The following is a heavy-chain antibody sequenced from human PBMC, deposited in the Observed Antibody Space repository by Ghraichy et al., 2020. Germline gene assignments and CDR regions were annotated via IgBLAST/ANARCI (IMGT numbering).Heavy chain of an antibody. J-gene: IGHJ2*01. CDR2: ISSSSSYI. D-gene: IGHD5-18*01. CDR1: GFTFSSYS. Sequence: GESLNISCAASGFTFSSYSMNWVRQAPGKGLEWVSSISSSSSYIYYADSVKGRFTISRDNAKNSLYLQMNSLRAEDTAVYYCARNGGWIQLWYSYWYFDLWGRGTLVTVSS. CDR3: ARNGGWIQLWYSYWYFDL. V-gene: IGHV3-21*01.